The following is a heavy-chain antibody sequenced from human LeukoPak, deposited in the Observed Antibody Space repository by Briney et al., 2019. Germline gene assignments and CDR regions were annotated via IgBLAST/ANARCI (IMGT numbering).Heavy chain of an antibody. J-gene: IGHJ4*02. CDR3: ARGSLITMVRGGMYYCDC. CDR1: GFTFSSYS. CDR2: ISSSSSYT. Sequence: RGCPRLSPAASGFTFSSYSMNSVCQGPRKGLEWVSSISSSSSYTYSADSVKGRFTISRDNAKNSLYLQMNSLRAEDTAVYYCARGSLITMVRGGMYYCDCWGQGTLVTVSS. D-gene: IGHD3-10*01. V-gene: IGHV3-21*01.